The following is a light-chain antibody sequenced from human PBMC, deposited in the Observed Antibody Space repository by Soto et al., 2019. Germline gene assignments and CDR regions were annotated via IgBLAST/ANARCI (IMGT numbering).Light chain of an antibody. CDR2: TAS. CDR3: QMHNSAPFS. CDR1: QAISNY. Sequence: IQMTQSPSSLSASVGDRVTITCRASQAISNYVAWYQQRPGKVPKLLIYTASTLQSGVPSRFSGSGSGTDFTLTISSLQPEDVATYYCQMHNSAPFSFGPGTKVDIK. V-gene: IGKV1-27*01. J-gene: IGKJ3*01.